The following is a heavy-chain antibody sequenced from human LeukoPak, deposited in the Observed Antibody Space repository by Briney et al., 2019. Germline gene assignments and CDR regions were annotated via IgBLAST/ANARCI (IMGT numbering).Heavy chain of an antibody. V-gene: IGHV3-53*01. CDR1: GFTVRSNY. CDR2: VYSDGST. CDR3: ARAGTYGSYDAFDI. J-gene: IGHJ3*02. Sequence: GGSLGPSCATSGFTVRSNYMSWVRQAPGKGLECVSFVYSDGSTTYADSVKGRFAISRDNFKNTLYLQMNSLRAEDTAIYYCARAGTYGSYDAFDIWGLGTMVTVSS. D-gene: IGHD3-10*01.